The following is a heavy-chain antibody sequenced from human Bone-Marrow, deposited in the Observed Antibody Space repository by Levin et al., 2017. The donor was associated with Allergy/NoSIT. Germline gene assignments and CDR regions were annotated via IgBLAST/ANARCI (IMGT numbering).Heavy chain of an antibody. Sequence: PGGSLRLSCAASGFTFRNYAMSWVRQAPGKGLEWVSAISSSGDKTYYADSVKGRFTISRDNSKNTLSLQMNSLRAEDTAVYYCAKRIADYWGQGTLVTVSS. CDR3: AKRIADY. CDR1: GFTFRNYA. CDR2: ISSSGDKT. J-gene: IGHJ4*02. V-gene: IGHV3-23*01. D-gene: IGHD2-15*01.